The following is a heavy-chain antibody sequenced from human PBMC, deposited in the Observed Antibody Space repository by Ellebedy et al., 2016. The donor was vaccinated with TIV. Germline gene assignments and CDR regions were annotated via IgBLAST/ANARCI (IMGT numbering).Heavy chain of an antibody. V-gene: IGHV4-34*01. Sequence: GSLRLSXAVYSGSFSSSYWSWIRQPPGKGLEWIGEINHSGSTKYNPSLKSRVTISVDTSKNQFSLKLSSVTAADTAVYYCAGHIGHCSGGSCSYFDYWGQGILVTVSS. CDR3: AGHIGHCSGGSCSYFDY. CDR1: SGSFSSSY. J-gene: IGHJ4*02. CDR2: INHSGST. D-gene: IGHD2-15*01.